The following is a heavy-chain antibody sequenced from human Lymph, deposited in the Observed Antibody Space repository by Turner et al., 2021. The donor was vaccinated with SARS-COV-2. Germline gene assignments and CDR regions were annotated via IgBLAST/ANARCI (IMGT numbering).Heavy chain of an antibody. CDR1: GGSISSSSYC. D-gene: IGHD3-3*01. Sequence: QLQLQESGPGLVKPSETLSLTCTISGGSISSSSYCWGWIRQPPGKGLECIGSIYYSGSTYYNPSLKSRVTISVDTSKNQFSLKLSSVTAADTAVYYCARNAYDFWSGYFSVSAFDIWGQGTIVTVSS. J-gene: IGHJ3*02. CDR2: IYYSGST. V-gene: IGHV4-39*01. CDR3: ARNAYDFWSGYFSVSAFDI.